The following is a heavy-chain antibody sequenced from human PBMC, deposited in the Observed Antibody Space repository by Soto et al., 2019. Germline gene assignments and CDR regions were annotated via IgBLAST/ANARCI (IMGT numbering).Heavy chain of an antibody. CDR3: AKDGGPVYCNSPGCSAKHFDY. J-gene: IGHJ4*02. CDR2: ISYDGDNE. V-gene: IGHV3-30*18. Sequence: QVQLEESGGGVVQPGRSLRLSCAASGFTFGHYAMHWVRQAPGKGLEWLAIISYDGDNEYYAGSVRGRFTISRDKSKNTLYLQTNTLRHEDTAVYYGAKDGGPVYCNSPGCSAKHFDYWGQGTLVTVSS. D-gene: IGHD2-2*01. CDR1: GFTFGHYA.